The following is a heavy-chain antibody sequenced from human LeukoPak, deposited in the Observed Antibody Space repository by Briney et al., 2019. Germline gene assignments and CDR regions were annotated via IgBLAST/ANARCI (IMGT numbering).Heavy chain of an antibody. J-gene: IGHJ3*01. V-gene: IGHV3-73*01. Sequence: GGSLRLSCAASGFTFSGSAMHWVRQASGKGLEWVGRIRSKANSYATAYAASVKGRFTISRDDSKNTAYLQMNSLKTEDTAVYYCTRVVPSGYDFGAFDFWGQGTLVTVSS. CDR3: TRVVPSGYDFGAFDF. CDR2: IRSKANSYAT. CDR1: GFTFSGSA. D-gene: IGHD5-12*01.